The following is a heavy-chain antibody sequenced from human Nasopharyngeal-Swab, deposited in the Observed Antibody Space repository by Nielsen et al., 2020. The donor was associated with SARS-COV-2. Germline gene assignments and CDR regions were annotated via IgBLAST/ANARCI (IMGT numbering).Heavy chain of an antibody. D-gene: IGHD3-3*01. CDR3: ARLFWALLTFDY. CDR1: GYTFTSYG. V-gene: IGHV1-18*01. J-gene: IGHJ4*02. CDR2: ISAYNGNT. Sequence: ASVKVSCKASGYTFTSYGISWVRQAPGQGLEWMGWISAYNGNTNYAQKLQGRVTMTTDTSTSTAYMEPRSLRSDDTAVYYCARLFWALLTFDYWGQGTLVTVSS.